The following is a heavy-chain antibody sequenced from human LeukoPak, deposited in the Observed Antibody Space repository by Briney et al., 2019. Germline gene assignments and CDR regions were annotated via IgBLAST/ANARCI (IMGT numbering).Heavy chain of an antibody. D-gene: IGHD3-3*01. J-gene: IGHJ6*03. Sequence: SETLSLTCAVSGGSFSGYYWSWIRQPPGKGLEWIGEINHSGSTNYNPSLKSRVTISVDTSKNQFSLKLSSVTAADTAVYYCARRRGVLRFFNMDVWGKGTTVTVSS. CDR2: INHSGST. CDR1: GGSFSGYY. CDR3: ARRRGVLRFFNMDV. V-gene: IGHV4-34*01.